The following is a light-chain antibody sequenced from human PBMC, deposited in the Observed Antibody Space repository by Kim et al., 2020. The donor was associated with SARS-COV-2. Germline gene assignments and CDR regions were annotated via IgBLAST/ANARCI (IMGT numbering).Light chain of an antibody. J-gene: IGKJ1*01. CDR3: QQLNSYPWT. V-gene: IGKV1-9*01. Sequence: IQLTQSPSSLSASVGDRATITCRASQGISSYLAWYQRKPGKAPKLLIYAASTLQSGVPSRFSGSGSGTDFTLTISSLQPEDFATYYCQQLNSYPWTFGQGTKVDIK. CDR2: AAS. CDR1: QGISSY.